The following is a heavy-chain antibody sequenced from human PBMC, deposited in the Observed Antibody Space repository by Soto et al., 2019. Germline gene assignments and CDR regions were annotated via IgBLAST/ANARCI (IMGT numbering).Heavy chain of an antibody. J-gene: IGHJ4*02. Sequence: PGGSLRLSCAASGFNFDDYSMHWVRQAPGKGLEWVSLINWDGSNTYYADSVKGRFTISRDNTRNSVYLEMNSLRTEDTALYFFALVATHSSWNDGLDSWGKGTLVTVSS. CDR2: INWDGSNT. D-gene: IGHD1-1*01. V-gene: IGHV3-43*01. CDR1: GFNFDDYS. CDR3: ALVATHSSWNDGLDS.